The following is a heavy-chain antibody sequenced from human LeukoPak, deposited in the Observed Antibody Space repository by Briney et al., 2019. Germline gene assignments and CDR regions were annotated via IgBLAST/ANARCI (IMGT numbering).Heavy chain of an antibody. Sequence: SETLSLTCAVSGGSFSGYYWSWIRQPPGKGLEWSGEINHSGSTNYNPTLKSRVTIPVDTSKNQFSLKLSSVTAADTAVYYCARAFMIAARRPLDYWGQGTLVTVSS. CDR3: ARAFMIAARRPLDY. CDR2: INHSGST. V-gene: IGHV4-34*01. J-gene: IGHJ4*02. CDR1: GGSFSGYY. D-gene: IGHD6-6*01.